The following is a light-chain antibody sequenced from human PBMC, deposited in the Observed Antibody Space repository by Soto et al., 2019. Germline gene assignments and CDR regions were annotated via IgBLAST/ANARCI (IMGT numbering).Light chain of an antibody. CDR2: DVS. V-gene: IGLV2-14*03. Sequence: QSALTQPASVSGSPGKSITISCTGTSSDIGAYKYVSWYQQYPGKAPKLMISDVSNRPSGLSNRLYGSKSDNTASLTISGLQAEEAAYDPCSSYTSGNTLTVFGGGTQRTVL. J-gene: IGLJ7*01. CDR1: SSDIGAYKY. CDR3: SSYTSGNTLTV.